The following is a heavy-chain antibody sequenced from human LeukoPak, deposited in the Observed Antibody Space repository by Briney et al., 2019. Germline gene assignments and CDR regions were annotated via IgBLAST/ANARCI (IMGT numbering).Heavy chain of an antibody. CDR1: GGSISSGGYS. CDR3: ARGDYYYYYMDV. CDR2: IYNSGST. Sequence: KPSETLSLTCAASGGSISSGGYSWSWIRQPPGKGLEWIGYIYNSGSTYYNPSLKSRVTISVDTSKNQFSLKLSSVTAADTAVYYCARGDYYYYYMDVWGKGTTVTVSS. V-gene: IGHV4-30-4*07. J-gene: IGHJ6*03.